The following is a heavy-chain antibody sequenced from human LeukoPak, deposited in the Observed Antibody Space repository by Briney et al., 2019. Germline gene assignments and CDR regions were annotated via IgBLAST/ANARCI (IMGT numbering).Heavy chain of an antibody. CDR3: ARDARTIEFDF. CDR2: INTNTGNP. V-gene: IGHV7-4-1*02. CDR1: GYTFTNYA. J-gene: IGHJ4*02. Sequence: ASVKVSCKASGYTFTNYAMNWVRQAPGQGLEWMGWINTNTGNPTYAQDFAGRFVFSLDTSVSSAYLQISSLETEDTAVYYCARDARTIEFDFWGQGTLVTVSS. D-gene: IGHD4/OR15-4a*01.